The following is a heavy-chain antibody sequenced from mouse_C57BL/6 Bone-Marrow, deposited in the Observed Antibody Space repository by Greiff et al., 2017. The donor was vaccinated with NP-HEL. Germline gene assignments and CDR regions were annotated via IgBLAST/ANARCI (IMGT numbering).Heavy chain of an antibody. Sequence: QVQLQQSGPGLVQPSQSLSITCTASGFSLTSYGVHWVRQPPGKGLEWLGVIWRGGSTDYNAAFISRLSISKDNSKSQVFFKMNSLQADDTAIYYCLGLYYLFAYWGQGTLVTVSA. CDR2: IWRGGST. V-gene: IGHV2-4*01. J-gene: IGHJ3*01. D-gene: IGHD1-1*01. CDR3: LGLYYLFAY. CDR1: GFSLTSYG.